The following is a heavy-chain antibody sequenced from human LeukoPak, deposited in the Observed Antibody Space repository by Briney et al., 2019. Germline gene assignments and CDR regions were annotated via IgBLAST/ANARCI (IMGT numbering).Heavy chain of an antibody. V-gene: IGHV3-20*04. J-gene: IGHJ5*02. D-gene: IGHD3-10*01. CDR2: INWNGGST. Sequence: GGSLRLSCAASGFTFDDYGMSWVRHAPGKGLEWVSGINWNGGSTGYADSVKGRFTISRDNAKNSLYLQMNSLRAEDTALYYCARDRDPYYYGSGSQSWFDPWGQGTLVTVSS. CDR1: GFTFDDYG. CDR3: ARDRDPYYYGSGSQSWFDP.